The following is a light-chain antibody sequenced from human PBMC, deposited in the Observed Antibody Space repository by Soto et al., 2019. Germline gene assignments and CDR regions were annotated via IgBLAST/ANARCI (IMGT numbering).Light chain of an antibody. CDR2: DAS. CDR3: QPYNSFSGT. CDR1: QSISSY. J-gene: IGKJ1*01. Sequence: DIQMTQSPSSLSASVGDRVTITCRASQSISSYLNWYQQKPGKAPKLLIYDASSLESGVPSRFSGRGSGTQFTLTISSLQPDDFATYYCQPYNSFSGTFGPGTKVDIK. V-gene: IGKV1-5*01.